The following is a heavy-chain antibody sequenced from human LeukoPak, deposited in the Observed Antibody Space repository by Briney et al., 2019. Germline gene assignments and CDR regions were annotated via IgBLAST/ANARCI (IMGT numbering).Heavy chain of an antibody. D-gene: IGHD2-2*01. CDR1: GYTFTSYG. CDR3: ASDLWAGCSSTSCYEMDV. Sequence: ASVKVSCKASGYTFTSYGISWVRQAPGQGLEWMGWISAYNGNTNYAQKLQGRVTMTTDTSTSTAYMELRSLRSDDTAVYYCASDLWAGCSSTSCYEMDVWGQGTTVTVSS. CDR2: ISAYNGNT. V-gene: IGHV1-18*01. J-gene: IGHJ6*02.